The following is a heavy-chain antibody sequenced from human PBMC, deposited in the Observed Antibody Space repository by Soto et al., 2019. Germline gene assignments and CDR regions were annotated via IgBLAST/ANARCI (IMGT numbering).Heavy chain of an antibody. Sequence: QVQLQESGPGLVKPSGTLSLTCAVSSGSISSSNWWSWVRQPPGKGLEWIGEIYHSGSTNYNPSLKSRVTISVDKSKNQFSLKLSSVTAADTAVYYCARDFSAVAGIWSFGLPTGEFDPWGQGTLVTVSS. J-gene: IGHJ5*02. CDR3: ARDFSAVAGIWSFGLPTGEFDP. D-gene: IGHD6-19*01. CDR2: IYHSGST. CDR1: SGSISSSNW. V-gene: IGHV4-4*02.